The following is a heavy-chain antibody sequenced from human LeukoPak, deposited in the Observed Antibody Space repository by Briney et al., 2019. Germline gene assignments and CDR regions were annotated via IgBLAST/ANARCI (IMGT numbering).Heavy chain of an antibody. CDR1: GGSLSSYY. Sequence: SETLSLTCTVSGGSLSSYYWSWIRQPPGKGLEWIGYIYYSGSTNYNPSLKSRVTISVDTSKNQFSLKLSSVTAADTAVYYCARGPGGWYFYWGQGTLVTVSS. CDR2: IYYSGST. D-gene: IGHD6-19*01. J-gene: IGHJ4*02. V-gene: IGHV4-59*01. CDR3: ARGPGGWYFY.